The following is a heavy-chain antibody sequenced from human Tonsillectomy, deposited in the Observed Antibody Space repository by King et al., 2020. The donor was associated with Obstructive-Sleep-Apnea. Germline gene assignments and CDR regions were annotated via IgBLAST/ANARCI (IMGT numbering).Heavy chain of an antibody. CDR3: ARDFRSRVGMDV. J-gene: IGHJ6*02. CDR1: GFTFSSYW. D-gene: IGHD2-2*01. CDR2: INSDGSST. Sequence: VQLVESGGGLVQPGGSLRLSCAASGFTFSSYWMHWVRQAPGKGLVWVSRINSDGSSTSYADSVKARFTISRDNAKNTLYLQMNSLRAEDTAVYYCARDFRSRVGMDVWGQGTTVTVSS. V-gene: IGHV3-74*01.